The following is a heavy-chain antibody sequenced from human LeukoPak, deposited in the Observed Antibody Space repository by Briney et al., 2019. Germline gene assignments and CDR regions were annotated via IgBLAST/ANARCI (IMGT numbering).Heavy chain of an antibody. CDR2: IYYSGGT. Sequence: SETLSLTCTVSGGSISSSNCYWGWIRQPPGKGLEWIGSIYYSGGTYYNASLKSRVTISIDTSKNQFSLKLSSVTAANAAVYYCARDIGNHFGGLDHYYYDYWGPGTLVTVSS. CDR3: ARDIGNHFGGLDHYYYDY. D-gene: IGHD2-15*01. CDR1: GGSISSSNCY. V-gene: IGHV4-39*07. J-gene: IGHJ4*02.